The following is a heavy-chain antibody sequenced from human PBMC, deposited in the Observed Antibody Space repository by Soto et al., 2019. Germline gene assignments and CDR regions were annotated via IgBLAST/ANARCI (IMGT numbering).Heavy chain of an antibody. V-gene: IGHV4-39*01. D-gene: IGHD3-3*01. J-gene: IGHJ4*02. CDR1: GGSISSSSYY. Sequence: SETLSLTCTVSGGSISSSSYYWGWIRQPPGKGLEWIGSIYYSGSTYYNPSLKSRVTISVDTSKNQFSLKLSSVTAADTAVYYCARHKITIFGVVIIRYFDYWGQGTLVTVSS. CDR3: ARHKITIFGVVIIRYFDY. CDR2: IYYSGST.